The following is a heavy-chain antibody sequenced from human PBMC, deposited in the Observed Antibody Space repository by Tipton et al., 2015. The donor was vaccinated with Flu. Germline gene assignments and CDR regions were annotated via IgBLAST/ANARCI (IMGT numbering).Heavy chain of an antibody. D-gene: IGHD3-10*01. CDR1: GFTFGDYA. Sequence: SLRLSCTASGFTFGDYAMSWVRQAPGKGLEWVGFIRSKAYGGTTEYAASVKGRFTISRDDSKSIAYLQMNSLKTEDTAVYYCTRYRGLDYYGSGSPSAYFDHWGQGTLVTVSS. V-gene: IGHV3-49*04. J-gene: IGHJ4*02. CDR2: IRSKAYGGTT. CDR3: TRYRGLDYYGSGSPSAYFDH.